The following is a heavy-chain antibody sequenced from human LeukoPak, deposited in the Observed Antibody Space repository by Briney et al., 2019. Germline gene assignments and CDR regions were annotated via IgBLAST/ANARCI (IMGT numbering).Heavy chain of an antibody. J-gene: IGHJ4*02. CDR3: ERRNYYDSSGYLYGSYFDY. Sequence: GGSLRLSCAASGFTFSSYAMHWVRQAPGKGLEWVAVISYDGSNKYYADSVKGRFTISRDNSKNTLYLQMNSLRAEDTAVYYCERRNYYDSSGYLYGSYFDYWGQGPLVTVSS. CDR2: ISYDGSNK. CDR1: GFTFSSYA. V-gene: IGHV3-30-3*01. D-gene: IGHD3-22*01.